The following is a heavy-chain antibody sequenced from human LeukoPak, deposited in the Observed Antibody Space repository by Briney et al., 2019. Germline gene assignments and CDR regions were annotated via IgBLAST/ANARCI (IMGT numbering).Heavy chain of an antibody. J-gene: IGHJ6*03. D-gene: IGHD3-10*01. CDR3: ARGGAFITMVRDYYMDV. Sequence: GASVKVSCKASGYTFTSYDINWVRQATGQGLEWMGWMNPNSGNTGYAQKFQGRVTMTRDTSISTAYMELSRLRSDDTAVYYCARGGAFITMVRDYYMDVWGKGTTVTISS. CDR1: GYTFTSYD. V-gene: IGHV1-8*02. CDR2: MNPNSGNT.